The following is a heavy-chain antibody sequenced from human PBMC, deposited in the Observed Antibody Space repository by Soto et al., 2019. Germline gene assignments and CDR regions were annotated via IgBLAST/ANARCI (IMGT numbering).Heavy chain of an antibody. V-gene: IGHV3-33*01. Sequence: QVQLVESGGGVVQPGRSLRLSCAASGFTFSRYGMHWFRQSPGKGLEWVAVIWYDGSNKYSADSVKGRFTISRDNSKNTLDLQINSLRAEDTAVYYCAREGSGYQLRYSYYYYEGMDVWGQGTTVTVSS. CDR2: IWYDGSNK. D-gene: IGHD2-2*02. J-gene: IGHJ6*02. CDR1: GFTFSRYG. CDR3: AREGSGYQLRYSYYYYEGMDV.